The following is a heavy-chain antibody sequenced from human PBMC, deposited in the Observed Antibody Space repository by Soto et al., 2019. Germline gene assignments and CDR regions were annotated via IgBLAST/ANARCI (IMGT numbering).Heavy chain of an antibody. D-gene: IGHD3-3*01. CDR3: AKHIRLLTDPYYDFWTVKGLGFDP. CDR1: GFTFDDYA. Sequence: EVQLVESGGGLVQPGRSLRLSCAASGFTFDDYAMHWVRQAPGKGLEWVSGISWNSDSIGYADSVKGRFTISRDNAKNSLYLKMNSLRAEDTALYYCAKHIRLLTDPYYDFWTVKGLGFDPWGQGTLVTVSS. J-gene: IGHJ5*02. CDR2: ISWNSDSI. V-gene: IGHV3-9*01.